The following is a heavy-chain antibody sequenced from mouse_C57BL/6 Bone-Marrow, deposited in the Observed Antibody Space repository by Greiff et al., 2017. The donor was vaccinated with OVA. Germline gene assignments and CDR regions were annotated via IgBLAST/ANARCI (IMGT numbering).Heavy chain of an antibody. CDR1: GFSLTSYG. Sequence: QVHVKQSGPGLVQPSQSLSITCTVSGFSLTSYGVHWVRQSPGKGLEWLGVIWSGGSTDYNAAFISRLSISKDNSKSQVFFKMNSLQADDTAIYYCARNFDYDGAYWGQGTLVTVSA. D-gene: IGHD2-4*01. V-gene: IGHV2-2*01. CDR3: ARNFDYDGAY. CDR2: IWSGGST. J-gene: IGHJ3*01.